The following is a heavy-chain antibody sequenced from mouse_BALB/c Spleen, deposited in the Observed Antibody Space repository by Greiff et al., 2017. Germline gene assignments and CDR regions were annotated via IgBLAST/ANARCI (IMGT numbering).Heavy chain of an antibody. V-gene: IGHV2-2*02. CDR3: ATITTATGVDY. CDR2: IWSGGST. Sequence: VQLQQSGPGLVQPSQSLSITCTVSGFSLTSYGVHWVRQSPGKGLEWLGVIWSGGSTDYNAAFISRLSISKDNSKSQVFFKMNSLQANDTAIYYCATITTATGVDYWGQGTTLTVSS. J-gene: IGHJ2*01. D-gene: IGHD1-2*01. CDR1: GFSLTSYG.